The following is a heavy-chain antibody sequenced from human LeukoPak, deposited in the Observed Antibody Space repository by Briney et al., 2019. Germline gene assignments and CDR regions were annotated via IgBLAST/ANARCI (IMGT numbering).Heavy chain of an antibody. D-gene: IGHD6-13*01. J-gene: IGHJ4*02. CDR1: GGSISSYY. V-gene: IGHV4-4*07. Sequence: PSETLSLTCTVSGGSISSYYWSWIRQPAGKGLEWIGRIYTSGSTNYDPSLKSRVTMSVDTSKNQFSLKLSSVTAADTAVYYCARDLPYSSSWYSIDYWGQGTLVTVSS. CDR3: ARDLPYSSSWYSIDY. CDR2: IYTSGST.